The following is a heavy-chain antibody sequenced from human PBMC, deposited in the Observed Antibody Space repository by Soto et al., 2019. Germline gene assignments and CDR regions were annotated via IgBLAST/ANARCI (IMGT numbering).Heavy chain of an antibody. CDR2: INPNSGGT. CDR1: GYTFTGYY. Sequence: ALVKVSCKASGYTFTGYYMHWVRQAPGQGLEWMGWINPNSGGTNYAQKFQGRVTMTRDTSISTAYMELSRLRSDDTAVYYCAGNAELYYYDSSGYSSWGQGTLVTVSS. D-gene: IGHD3-22*01. V-gene: IGHV1-2*02. J-gene: IGHJ4*02. CDR3: AGNAELYYYDSSGYSS.